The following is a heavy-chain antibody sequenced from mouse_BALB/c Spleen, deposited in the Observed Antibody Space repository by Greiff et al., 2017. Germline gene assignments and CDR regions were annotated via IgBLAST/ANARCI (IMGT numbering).Heavy chain of an antibody. J-gene: IGHJ2*01. CDR1: GYTFTDYA. D-gene: IGHD2-2*01. CDR2: ISTYYGNT. Sequence: QVQLKESGPELVRPGVSVKISCKGSGYTFTDYAMHWVKQSHAKSLEWIGVISTYYGNTNYNQKFKGKATMTVDKSSSTAYMELARLTSEDSAIYYCARDGYDGAYWGQGTTLTVSS. CDR3: ARDGYDGAY. V-gene: IGHV1-67*01.